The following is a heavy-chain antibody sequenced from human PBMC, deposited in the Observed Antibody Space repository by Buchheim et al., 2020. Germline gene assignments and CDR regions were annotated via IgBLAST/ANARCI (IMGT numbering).Heavy chain of an antibody. Sequence: VQLVGSGGGVVQPGRSLRLSCAVSGVSIDTYGMHWVRQAPGKGLEWVAVISNDGSTKDYADSVKGRFTISRDNSKNAPYLQMNSLRPEDTAVYYCAKDRYCPSPSCPTDYWGQGTL. D-gene: IGHD2-2*01. CDR2: ISNDGSTK. CDR1: GVSIDTYG. J-gene: IGHJ4*02. CDR3: AKDRYCPSPSCPTDY. V-gene: IGHV3-30*18.